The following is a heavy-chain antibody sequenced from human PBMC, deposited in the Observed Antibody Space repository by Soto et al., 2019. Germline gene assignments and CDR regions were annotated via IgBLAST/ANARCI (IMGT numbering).Heavy chain of an antibody. CDR2: IKQDGSEK. J-gene: IGHJ4*02. V-gene: IGHV3-7*01. D-gene: IGHD3-3*01. CDR1: GFTFSIYW. Sequence: GGSLRLSCAASGFTFSIYWMSWVRQAPGKGLEWVANIKQDGSEKYYVDSVKGRFTISRDNAKNSLYLQMNSLRAEDTAVYYCARERSITIFGVVIMYFDYWGQETLVTVSS. CDR3: ARERSITIFGVVIMYFDY.